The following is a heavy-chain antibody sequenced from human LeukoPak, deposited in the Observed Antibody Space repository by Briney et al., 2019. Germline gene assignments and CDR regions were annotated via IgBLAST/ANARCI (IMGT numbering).Heavy chain of an antibody. D-gene: IGHD5-12*01. V-gene: IGHV7-4-1*02. CDR1: GCTFTNYA. CDR3: ARQPSSGYNDYEFDY. Sequence: ASVKVSCKASGCTFTNYAINWVRQAPGQGLEWMGRINSDTGNPTYAQGFTGRFVFSLDTSVNTAYLQISSLKAEDTAVYYCARQPSSGYNDYEFDYWGQGTLVTVSS. CDR2: INSDTGNP. J-gene: IGHJ4*02.